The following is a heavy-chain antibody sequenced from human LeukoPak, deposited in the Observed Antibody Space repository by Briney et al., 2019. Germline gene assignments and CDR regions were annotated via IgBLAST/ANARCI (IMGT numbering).Heavy chain of an antibody. J-gene: IGHJ6*02. D-gene: IGHD6-13*01. CDR1: GFTFSSHA. CDR3: AGMQSIGTPYYGMDV. Sequence: GGSLRLSCAASGFTFSSHAMSWVRQAPGKGLEWVSTISGGGGVTYYTASVKGRFTISRDNSKNTLYVQMNSLRAEDTAVYYCAGMQSIGTPYYGMDVWGQGTMVTVSS. CDR2: ISGGGGVT. V-gene: IGHV3-23*01.